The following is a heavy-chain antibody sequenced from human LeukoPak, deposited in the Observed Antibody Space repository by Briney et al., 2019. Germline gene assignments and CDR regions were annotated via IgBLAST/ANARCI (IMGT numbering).Heavy chain of an antibody. Sequence: SETLSLTCTVSGGSISSGSYYWSWIRQPAGEGLEWIGRIYTSGSTNYNPSLKSRVTISVDTSKNQFSLKLSSVTAADTAVYYCARESPRRYSYGYGWFDPWGQGTLVTVSS. CDR2: IYTSGST. J-gene: IGHJ5*02. V-gene: IGHV4-61*02. CDR3: ARESPRRYSYGYGWFDP. CDR1: GGSISSGSYY. D-gene: IGHD5-18*01.